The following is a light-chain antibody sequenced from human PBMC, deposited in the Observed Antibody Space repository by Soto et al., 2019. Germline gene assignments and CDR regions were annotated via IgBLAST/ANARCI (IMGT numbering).Light chain of an antibody. J-gene: IGKJ1*01. CDR1: QSIGIS. Sequence: DIQMTQSPCSLSASVGDGVTITCRASQSIGISLNWYQQRPGKAPKLLVFAASSLQSGVPSRFSGSGSGTDFTLTISSLHPEDFATYYCQQSYSSPTWTFGQGTKVDIK. CDR3: QQSYSSPTWT. CDR2: AAS. V-gene: IGKV1-39*01.